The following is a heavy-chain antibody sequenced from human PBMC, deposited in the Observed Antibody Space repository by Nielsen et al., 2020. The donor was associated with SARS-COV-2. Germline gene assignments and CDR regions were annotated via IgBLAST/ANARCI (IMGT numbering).Heavy chain of an antibody. V-gene: IGHV3-23*01. D-gene: IGHD4-17*01. CDR3: ARDQGVAVTSRAFYYDF. Sequence: GESLKISCAASGFSFSSFAMSWVRQAPGKGLEWVSGISVSGDITYYADSVKGRFTVSRDNSKNTLYLQMNSLRAEDTAVYYCARDQGVAVTSRAFYYDFWGQGDLVTVSS. J-gene: IGHJ4*02. CDR2: ISVSGDIT. CDR1: GFSFSSFA.